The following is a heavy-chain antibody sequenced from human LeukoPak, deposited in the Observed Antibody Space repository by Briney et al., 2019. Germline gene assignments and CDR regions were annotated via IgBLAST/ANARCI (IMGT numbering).Heavy chain of an antibody. D-gene: IGHD4-11*01. Sequence: GGSLRLSCAASGFTFDDYAMHWVRQAPGKGLEWVSGISWNSGSIGYADSVKGRFTISRDNAKNSLYLHVNSLRAEDMALYYCATSKGSNYAFDYWGQGTLVTVSS. J-gene: IGHJ4*02. CDR3: ATSKGSNYAFDY. V-gene: IGHV3-9*03. CDR1: GFTFDDYA. CDR2: ISWNSGSI.